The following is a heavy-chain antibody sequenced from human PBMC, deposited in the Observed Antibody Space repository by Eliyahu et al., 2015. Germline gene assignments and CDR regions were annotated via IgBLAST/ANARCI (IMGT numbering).Heavy chain of an antibody. V-gene: IGHV4-39*01. CDR1: GGSXSSSSYY. CDR3: ARLVQVVTATPFDY. D-gene: IGHD2-21*02. CDR2: IYYXGST. J-gene: IGHJ4*02. Sequence: QLQLQESGPGLVKPSETLSLTXSVSGGSXSSSSYYWGWFRQPPGKGLEWIGTIYYXGSTYYNPSLQSRVTISIDTSRNQFFLKLTSVTAADTAVYYCARLVQVVTATPFDYWGQGTLVTVSS.